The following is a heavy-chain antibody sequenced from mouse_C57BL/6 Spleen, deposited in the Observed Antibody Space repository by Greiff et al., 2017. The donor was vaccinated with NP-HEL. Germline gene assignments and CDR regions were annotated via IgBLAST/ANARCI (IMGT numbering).Heavy chain of an antibody. CDR2: IYPGGGDT. D-gene: IGHD1-1*01. J-gene: IGHJ4*01. CDR3: ARVTVVGGNYAMDY. Sequence: VKLMESGAELVKPGASVKISCKASGYAFSSYWMNWVKQRPGKGLEWIGQIYPGGGDTNYNGKFKGKATLTADKSSSTAYMQLSSLTSEDSAVYFCARVTVVGGNYAMDYWGQGTSVTVSS. V-gene: IGHV1-80*01. CDR1: GYAFSSYW.